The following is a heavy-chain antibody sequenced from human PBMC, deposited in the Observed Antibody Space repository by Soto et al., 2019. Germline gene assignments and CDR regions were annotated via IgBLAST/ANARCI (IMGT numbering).Heavy chain of an antibody. CDR3: ARVWGGAFDI. D-gene: IGHD3-10*01. Sequence: SETLSLTCTVSGGSISSYYWSWIRQPPGKGLEWIGYIYYSGSTNYNPSLKSRVTISVDTSKNQFSLKLSSVTAAYTAVYYCARVWGGAFDIWCQGTMVT. CDR1: GGSISSYY. J-gene: IGHJ3*02. V-gene: IGHV4-59*01. CDR2: IYYSGST.